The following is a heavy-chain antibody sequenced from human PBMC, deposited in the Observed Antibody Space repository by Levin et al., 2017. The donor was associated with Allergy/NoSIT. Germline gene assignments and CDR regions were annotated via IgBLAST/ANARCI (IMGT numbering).Heavy chain of an antibody. D-gene: IGHD5-18*01. V-gene: IGHV5-51*01. CDR3: ARAAMGLPKNYYYYYYMDV. CDR2: IYPGDSDT. CDR1: GYSFTSYW. Sequence: KVSCKGSGYSFTSYWIGWVRQMPGKGLEWMGIIYPGDSDTRYSPSFQGQVTISADKSISTAYLQWSSLKASDTAMYYCARAAMGLPKNYYYYYYMDVWGKGTTVTVSS. J-gene: IGHJ6*03.